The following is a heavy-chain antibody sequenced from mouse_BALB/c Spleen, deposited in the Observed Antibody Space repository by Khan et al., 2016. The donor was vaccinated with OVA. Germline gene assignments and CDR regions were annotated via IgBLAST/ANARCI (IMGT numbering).Heavy chain of an antibody. D-gene: IGHD4-1*01. V-gene: IGHV5-6*01. J-gene: IGHJ3*01. CDR2: MSSGGDYT. CDR1: GFTFSSYS. CDR3: ASHLTGSFAY. Sequence: EVKLVESGGDSVKPGGSLKLSCAASGFTFSSYSMSWVRQTPDKRLEWVATMSSGGDYTYYPDSVKGRFTISRDNAKNTLYRKTSSLRSEETAMYYCASHLTGSFAYWGQGTLVTVSA.